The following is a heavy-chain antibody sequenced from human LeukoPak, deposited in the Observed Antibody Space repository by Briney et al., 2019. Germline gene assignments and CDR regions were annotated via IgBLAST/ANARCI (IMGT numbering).Heavy chain of an antibody. D-gene: IGHD6-19*01. Sequence: GGSLRLSCAASGFTFSSHWMHWVRQAPGKGLEWVAVIWYDGSNKYYADSVKGRFTISRDNSKNTLYLQMNSLRAEDTAVYYCARDPEEYSGWSHNPQYYFDYWGQGTLVTVSS. J-gene: IGHJ4*02. V-gene: IGHV3-33*08. CDR3: ARDPEEYSGWSHNPQYYFDY. CDR2: IWYDGSNK. CDR1: GFTFSSHW.